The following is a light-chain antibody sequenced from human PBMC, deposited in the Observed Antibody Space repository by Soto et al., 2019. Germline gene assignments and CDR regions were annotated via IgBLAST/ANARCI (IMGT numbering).Light chain of an antibody. Sequence: ALTQPASVSGSPGQSITISCTGTSSDVGGYNYVSWYQQHPGKAPKLMIYEVSNRPSGVSNRFSGSKSGNTASLTISGLQAEDEADYYCSSYTTSRTRVFGTGTKVTAL. CDR3: SSYTTSRTRV. J-gene: IGLJ1*01. CDR1: SSDVGGYNY. CDR2: EVS. V-gene: IGLV2-14*01.